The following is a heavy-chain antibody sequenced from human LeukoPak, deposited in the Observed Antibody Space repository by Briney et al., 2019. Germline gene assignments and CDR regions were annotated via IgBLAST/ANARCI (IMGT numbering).Heavy chain of an antibody. Sequence: ASVKVSCKASGYTFTGDYMHWVRQAPGQGLEWMGWIDPSGGTTYAQKFQGRVAMTRDTSISTAYMELSGLRSEDTAVYYCARVLRYCSGGNCYSGGLGYMDVWGKGTTVTISS. CDR2: IDPSGGT. CDR1: GYTFTGDY. V-gene: IGHV1-2*02. CDR3: ARVLRYCSGGNCYSGGLGYMDV. D-gene: IGHD2-15*01. J-gene: IGHJ6*03.